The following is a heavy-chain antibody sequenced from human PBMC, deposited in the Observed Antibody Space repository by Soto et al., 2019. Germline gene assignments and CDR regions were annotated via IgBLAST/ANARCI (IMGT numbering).Heavy chain of an antibody. Sequence: QVQLQQWGAGLLKPSETLSLTCAVYGGSFSGYYWSWIRQPPGKGLEWIGEINHSGSTNYNPFLKSRVTISVDTSKNQFSLKLSSVTAADTAVYYCARVGFGELNSAFDYWGQGTLVTVSS. D-gene: IGHD3-10*01. V-gene: IGHV4-34*01. CDR3: ARVGFGELNSAFDY. J-gene: IGHJ4*02. CDR2: INHSGST. CDR1: GGSFSGYY.